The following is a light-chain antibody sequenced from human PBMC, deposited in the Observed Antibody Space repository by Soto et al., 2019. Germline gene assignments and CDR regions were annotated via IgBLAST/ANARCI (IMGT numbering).Light chain of an antibody. CDR2: AAT. Sequence: DIQMTQSPSSLSASVGDRCTLTCRASQSISNYLNWYQQKAGMAPKLLIYAATTLQRGVPSRFSGSGSGTDFTLTISSLQPEDFATYYCQQSYSTHPITFGQGTRLEIK. V-gene: IGKV1-39*01. J-gene: IGKJ5*01. CDR1: QSISNY. CDR3: QQSYSTHPIT.